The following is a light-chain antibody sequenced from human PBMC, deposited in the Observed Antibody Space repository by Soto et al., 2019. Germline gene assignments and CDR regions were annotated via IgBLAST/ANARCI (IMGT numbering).Light chain of an antibody. CDR2: LVT. V-gene: IGLV2-14*01. Sequence: QSALTQPASVSGSPGQSITISFTGTSSDVGGYDYVSWYQLHPGKAPKLMIYLVTNRPSGVSHRFSGSKSGNTASLTISGLQAEDEADYYCSSYTTTKALIFGGGTKLTVL. CDR3: SSYTTTKALI. J-gene: IGLJ2*01. CDR1: SSDVGGYDY.